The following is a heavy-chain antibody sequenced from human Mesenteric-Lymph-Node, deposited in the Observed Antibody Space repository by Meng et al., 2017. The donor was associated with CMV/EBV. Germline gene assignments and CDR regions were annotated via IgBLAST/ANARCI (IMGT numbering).Heavy chain of an antibody. CDR1: FTGYY. V-gene: IGHV1-2*02. CDR3: AREVIVVVPAAPSQNNWFDP. Sequence: FTGYYVHWGRQAPGQGLEWRGWINPNSGGTNYAQKFQGRVTMTRDTYISTAYMERSRLRSDDTAVYYCAREVIVVVPAAPSQNNWFDPWGQGTLVTVSS. J-gene: IGHJ5*02. D-gene: IGHD2-2*01. CDR2: INPNSGGT.